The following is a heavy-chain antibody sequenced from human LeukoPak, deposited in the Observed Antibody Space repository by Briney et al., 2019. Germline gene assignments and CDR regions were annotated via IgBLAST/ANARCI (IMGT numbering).Heavy chain of an antibody. D-gene: IGHD3-10*01. CDR1: GYTLTELS. Sequence: GASVKVSCKVCGYTLTELSSHWVRQAPGKGLEWMGSFAPEDGETIYSQKFQGRVTMTEDTSTDTVYMELSSLSSDDTAVYHCATDPNYYGSGSLDYWGRGTLVNVSS. CDR3: ATDPNYYGSGSLDY. CDR2: FAPEDGET. V-gene: IGHV1-24*01. J-gene: IGHJ4*02.